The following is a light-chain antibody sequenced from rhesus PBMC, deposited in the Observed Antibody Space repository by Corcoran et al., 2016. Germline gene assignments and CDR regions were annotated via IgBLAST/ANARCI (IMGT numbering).Light chain of an antibody. V-gene: IGKV1-28*03. J-gene: IGKJ1*01. Sequence: DIQMTQSPSSLSASVGDTVTITCRASQDISSYLNWFQQKPGKAPNLLIYDASSLQSGVPSRFSGSGSGTDFTLTISSRQPEDFATYFCLHHNNYPWTFGQGTKVEIK. CDR3: LHHNNYPWT. CDR2: DAS. CDR1: QDISSY.